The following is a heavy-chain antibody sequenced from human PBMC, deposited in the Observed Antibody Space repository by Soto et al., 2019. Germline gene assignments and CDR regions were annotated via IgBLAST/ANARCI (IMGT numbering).Heavy chain of an antibody. Sequence: VQLVESGGGLVQPGGSLRLSCAASGFTVSSNYMSWVRQAPGKGLEWVSVIYSGGSTYYADSVKGRFTISRHNSKNTLYLQMNSLRAEDTAVYYCARDIRYELYVYYYYYMDVWGKGTTVTVS. J-gene: IGHJ6*03. D-gene: IGHD1-1*01. CDR1: GFTVSSNY. CDR2: IYSGGST. CDR3: ARDIRYELYVYYYYYMDV. V-gene: IGHV3-53*04.